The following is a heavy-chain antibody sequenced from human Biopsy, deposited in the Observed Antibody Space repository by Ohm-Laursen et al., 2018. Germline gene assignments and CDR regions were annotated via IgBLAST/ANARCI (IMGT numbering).Heavy chain of an antibody. CDR2: NIPILGTG. J-gene: IGHJ1*01. D-gene: IGHD3-9*01. CDR3: ATKLTGYFHH. Sequence: ASVKVSCKVPGGTFSNYGVYWVRQAPGQGLEWLGGNIPILGTGNYAQKFQDRVTVAADTSTSTATMELRSLRSDDTAVYYCATKLTGYFHHWGQGTLVIVSS. CDR1: GGTFSNYG. V-gene: IGHV1-69*06.